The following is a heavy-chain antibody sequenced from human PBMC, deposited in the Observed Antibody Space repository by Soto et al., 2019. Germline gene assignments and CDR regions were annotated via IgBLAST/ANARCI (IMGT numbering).Heavy chain of an antibody. CDR3: ARMGPGTYFDY. D-gene: IGHD6-13*01. CDR1: GFTFSSYA. V-gene: IGHV3-23*01. CDR2: VSGSGGST. Sequence: EVQLLESGGGLVQPGGSLRLSCAASGFTFSSYAMRWVRQAPGKGLEWVSAVSGSGGSTYYADSVKGRFTISRDNSKNPLYLQMNSLRAEDTAVYYCARMGPGTYFDYWGQGTRVTVSS. J-gene: IGHJ4*02.